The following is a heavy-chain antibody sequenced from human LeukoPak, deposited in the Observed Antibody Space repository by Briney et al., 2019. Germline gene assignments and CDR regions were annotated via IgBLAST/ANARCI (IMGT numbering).Heavy chain of an antibody. CDR3: ARVRGSSGSYEYYHYMDV. Sequence: NASETLSLTCTVSGYSISSGYYWGWIRQPPGKGLEWIGSIYHSGSTYYNPSLKSRVTISVDTSKNQFSLKLSSVTAADTAVYYCARVRGSSGSYEYYHYMDVWGKGTTVTISS. D-gene: IGHD1-26*01. V-gene: IGHV4-38-2*02. CDR1: GYSISSGYY. CDR2: IYHSGST. J-gene: IGHJ6*03.